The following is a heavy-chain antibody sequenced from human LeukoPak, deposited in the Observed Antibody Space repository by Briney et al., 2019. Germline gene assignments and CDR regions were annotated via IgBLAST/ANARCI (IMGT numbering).Heavy chain of an antibody. CDR2: IYSGGST. Sequence: PGGSLRLSCAASGFTVSSNYMSWVRQAPGKGLEWVSVIYSGGSTYYADSVKGRFTISRDNSKNTLYLQMNSLRAEDTAVYYCARDLEGWQPIAYWGQGTLVTVSS. D-gene: IGHD4-23*01. CDR3: ARDLEGWQPIAY. CDR1: GFTVSSNY. V-gene: IGHV3-53*01. J-gene: IGHJ4*02.